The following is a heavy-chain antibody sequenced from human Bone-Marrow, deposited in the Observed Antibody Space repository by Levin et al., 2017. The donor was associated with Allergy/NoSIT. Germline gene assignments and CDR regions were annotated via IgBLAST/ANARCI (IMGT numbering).Heavy chain of an antibody. CDR1: GYSFTKYW. CDR3: ARQAQVAGPGIDY. CDR2: ICPDDSDT. J-gene: IGHJ4*02. V-gene: IGHV5-51*01. D-gene: IGHD6-19*01. Sequence: ASVKVSCKGFGYSFTKYWIGWVRQMPGKGLEWMGIICPDDSDTRYDPSFEGQVTISADKSTNTAYLQWNSLRATDTAIYYCARQAQVAGPGIDYWGQGTLVTVSS.